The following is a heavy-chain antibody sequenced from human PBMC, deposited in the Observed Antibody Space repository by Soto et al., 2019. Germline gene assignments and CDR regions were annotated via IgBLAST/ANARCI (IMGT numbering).Heavy chain of an antibody. V-gene: IGHV1-69*13. J-gene: IGHJ5*02. CDR1: GGTFSSYA. D-gene: IGHD3-22*01. CDR3: ARNPKYYYDSSGYYLGVNWFDP. Sequence: SVKVSCKASGGTFSSYAISWVRQAPGQGLEWMGGIIPIFGTANYAQKFQGRVTITADESTSTAYMELSSLRSEDTAVYYCARNPKYYYDSSGYYLGVNWFDPWGQGTLVTVSS. CDR2: IIPIFGTA.